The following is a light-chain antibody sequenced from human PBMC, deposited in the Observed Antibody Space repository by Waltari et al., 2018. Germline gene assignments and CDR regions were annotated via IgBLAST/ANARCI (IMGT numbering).Light chain of an antibody. V-gene: IGKV3-20*01. J-gene: IGKJ1*01. CDR1: QTINNNY. CDR2: GPS. CDR3: QQYGSSPWT. Sequence: EIVLTQSPGTLSLSPGDRATLLCRASQTINNNYLVWYQPKPGKAPKPLVYGPSDRATGIPDRFGYSASGTDFTLTISRLEPEDFAMYYCQQYGSSPWTFGQGTKVEI.